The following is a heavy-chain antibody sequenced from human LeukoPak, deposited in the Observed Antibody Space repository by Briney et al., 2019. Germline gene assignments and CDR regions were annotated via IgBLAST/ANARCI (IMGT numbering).Heavy chain of an antibody. CDR1: GGSFSGYY. CDR3: ARENGYSSGWADY. J-gene: IGHJ4*02. V-gene: IGHV4-34*01. Sequence: SETLSLTCAVYGGSFSGYYWSWIRQPPGKGLEWIGEINHSGSTNYNPSLKSRVTISVDTSKNQFSLKLSSVTAADTAVYYCARENGYSSGWADYWGQGTLVTVSS. CDR2: INHSGST. D-gene: IGHD6-19*01.